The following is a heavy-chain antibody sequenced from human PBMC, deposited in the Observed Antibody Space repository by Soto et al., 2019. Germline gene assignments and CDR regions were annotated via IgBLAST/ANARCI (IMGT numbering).Heavy chain of an antibody. D-gene: IGHD3-10*01. J-gene: IGHJ4*02. CDR2: IYSGGAT. V-gene: IGHV3-66*01. Sequence: EVQLVESGGGLVQPGGSLRLSCAASGFTTYMTWVRQAPEKGLEWVSLIYSGGATYYADSVKGRFTISRDNSKNTLYLQMNSLRPEDTAVYYWASSRGTFNDYWGQGTLVTVSS. CDR1: GFTTY. CDR3: ASSRGTFNDY.